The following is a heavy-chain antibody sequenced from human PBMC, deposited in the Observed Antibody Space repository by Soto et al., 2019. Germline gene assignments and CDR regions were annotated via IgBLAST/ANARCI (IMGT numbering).Heavy chain of an antibody. CDR3: ARSSPGWQLAMDV. CDR1: GGSVSSGSYY. J-gene: IGHJ6*02. Sequence: SETLSLTCTVSGGSVSSGSYYWSWIRQPPGKGLEWIGYIYYSGSTNYNPSLKSRVTISVDTSKNQFSLKPSSVTAADTAVYYCARSSPGWQLAMDVWGQGTTVTVSS. CDR2: IYYSGST. V-gene: IGHV4-61*01. D-gene: IGHD2-15*01.